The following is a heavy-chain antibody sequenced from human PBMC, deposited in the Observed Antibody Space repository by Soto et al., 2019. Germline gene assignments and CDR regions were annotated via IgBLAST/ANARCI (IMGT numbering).Heavy chain of an antibody. CDR2: MNPNSGNT. J-gene: IGHJ5*02. Sequence: ASLKGSRKASWYTFPPFDIKRVRQAPGQRLEWMGWMNPNSGNTGYAQKFQGRVTMTRDTSISTAYMELSSLGSEDTAVYYCARTPSGVVGAPRINWFDPWGQGTLVTVSS. CDR3: ARTPSGVVGAPRINWFDP. D-gene: IGHD2-15*01. V-gene: IGHV1-8*01. CDR1: WYTFPPFD.